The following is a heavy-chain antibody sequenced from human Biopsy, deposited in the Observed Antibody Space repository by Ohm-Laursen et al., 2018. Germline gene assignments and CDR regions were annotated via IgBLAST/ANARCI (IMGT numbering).Heavy chain of an antibody. CDR3: ARVGAGAPSIDYFDY. CDR1: GDSVSSGSFF. D-gene: IGHD1-26*01. V-gene: IGHV4-61*01. J-gene: IGHJ4*02. CDR2: IYYSGST. Sequence: TLSLTCSVSGDSVSSGSFFWSWIRQPPGKGLEWTGYIYYSGSTNYNPSLRSRVTISVDRSKNQFSLELSSVTAADTAVYYCARVGAGAPSIDYFDYWGQGALVTVSS.